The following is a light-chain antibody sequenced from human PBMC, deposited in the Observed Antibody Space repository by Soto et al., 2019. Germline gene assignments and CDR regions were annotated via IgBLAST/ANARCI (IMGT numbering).Light chain of an antibody. CDR3: QQSNTFVT. J-gene: IGKJ4*01. V-gene: IGKV1-39*01. Sequence: DIQITQSPSSLSASVVDRVTITFRASQSISSYLNWYQQKPGEAPKLLIYAASTLQSGVPSRFSGSGFGTDFTLSVSSLQPEDVATYYCQQSNTFVTFGGGTKVDNK. CDR2: AAS. CDR1: QSISSY.